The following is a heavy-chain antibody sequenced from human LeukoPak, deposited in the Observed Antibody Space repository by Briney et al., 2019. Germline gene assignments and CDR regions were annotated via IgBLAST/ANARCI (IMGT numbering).Heavy chain of an antibody. J-gene: IGHJ4*02. CDR3: ARGVKTSKRITIFGVVIRGGSHFDH. Sequence: VASVKVSCKASGYTFTSYDINWVRQATGQGLEWMGWMNPNSGNTGYAQKFQGRVTMTRNTSISTAYMELSSLRSEDTAVYYCARGVKTSKRITIFGVVIRGGSHFDHWGQGTLVTVSS. D-gene: IGHD3-3*01. CDR1: GYTFTSYD. V-gene: IGHV1-8*01. CDR2: MNPNSGNT.